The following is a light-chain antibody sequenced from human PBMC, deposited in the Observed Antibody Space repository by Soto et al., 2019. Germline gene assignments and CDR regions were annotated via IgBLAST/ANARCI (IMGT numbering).Light chain of an antibody. J-gene: IGLJ2*01. CDR2: EVT. V-gene: IGLV2-8*01. CDR3: SSYSGAYTLVV. Sequence: QSALTQPPSASGSPGQSVTISCTGTSSDVGAYNYVSWYQQHPGKAPRLVIYEVTKRPSGVPERFSGSKSGNTASLNVSALQADDEADYYCSSYSGAYTLVVFGGGTKLTVL. CDR1: SSDVGAYNY.